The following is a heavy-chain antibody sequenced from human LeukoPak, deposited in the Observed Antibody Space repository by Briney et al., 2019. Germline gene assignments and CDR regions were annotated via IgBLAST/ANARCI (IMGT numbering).Heavy chain of an antibody. CDR2: IWHDGSYK. V-gene: IGHV3-33*01. D-gene: IGHD3-22*01. CDR1: GFIFSSFG. J-gene: IGHJ4*02. CDR3: ARVGDYENSGSQPFDY. Sequence: GGSLRLSCAASGFIFSSFGMHWVRQAPGKGLEWVAVIWHDGSYKYYLDSVKGRFTISRDNAKNTLYLQMNNLRVEDTAVYYCARVGDYENSGSQPFDYWGQGTLVTASS.